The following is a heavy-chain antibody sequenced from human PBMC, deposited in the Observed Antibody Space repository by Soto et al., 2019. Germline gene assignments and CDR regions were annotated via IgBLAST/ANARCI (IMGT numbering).Heavy chain of an antibody. CDR2: ISSSSSTI. CDR3: AKEVVYYYGMDV. CDR1: GFTFSIYS. D-gene: IGHD2-15*01. V-gene: IGHV3-48*02. Sequence: GGSLRLSCAASGFTFSIYSMNWVRLAPGKGLEWVSYISSSSSTIYYAGSVKGRFTISRDNAKNSLYLQMNSLRDEDTAVYYCAKEVVYYYGMDVWGQGTTVTVSS. J-gene: IGHJ6*02.